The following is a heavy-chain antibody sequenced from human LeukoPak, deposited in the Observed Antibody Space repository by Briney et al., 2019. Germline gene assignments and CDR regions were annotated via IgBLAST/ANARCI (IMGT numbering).Heavy chain of an antibody. J-gene: IGHJ6*03. V-gene: IGHV4-31*03. CDR3: ARGFYYDNYMDV. D-gene: IGHD3-22*01. Sequence: TPSETLSLTCTVSGASITSGNYYWSWIRQHPGKGLEWIGYIRYSGSTYHNPSLKSRLAILVDTSRNQFSLDLSSVTAADTAVYHCARGFYYDNYMDVWGNGTTVTVSS. CDR2: IRYSGST. CDR1: GASITSGNYY.